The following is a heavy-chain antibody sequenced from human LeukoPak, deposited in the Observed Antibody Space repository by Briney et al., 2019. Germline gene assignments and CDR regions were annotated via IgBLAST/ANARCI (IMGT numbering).Heavy chain of an antibody. CDR1: GGSISSGSDY. J-gene: IGHJ4*02. D-gene: IGHD4-17*01. CDR3: ARDPDGDYAYFDY. Sequence: SETLSLTCTVSGGSISSGSDYWSWIRQPAGKGLECIGRIYTSGSTNYNPSLKRRVTISVDTSKNQFSLKLSSVTAADTAVYYCARDPDGDYAYFDYWGQGTLVTVSS. V-gene: IGHV4-61*02. CDR2: IYTSGST.